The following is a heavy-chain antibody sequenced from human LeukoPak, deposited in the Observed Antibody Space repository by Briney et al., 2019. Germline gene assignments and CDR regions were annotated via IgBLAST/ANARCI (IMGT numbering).Heavy chain of an antibody. Sequence: PGGSLRLSCAASGFTFDDYAMHWVRQAPGKGLEWVSGISWNSGSIGYADSVKGRFTISRDNAKNSLYLQMNSLRAEDTALYYCARGIVGVILHALEIWGQGTIVTVSS. D-gene: IGHD1-26*01. J-gene: IGHJ3*02. CDR2: ISWNSGSI. V-gene: IGHV3-9*01. CDR3: ARGIVGVILHALEI. CDR1: GFTFDDYA.